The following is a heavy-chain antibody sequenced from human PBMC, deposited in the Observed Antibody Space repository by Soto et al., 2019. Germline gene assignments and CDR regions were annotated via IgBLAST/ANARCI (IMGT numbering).Heavy chain of an antibody. J-gene: IGHJ5*02. CDR3: VRLPWADSGGISLP. V-gene: IGHV4-59*01. D-gene: IGHD2-15*01. CDR2: IYYSGST. Sequence: TSETLSLTCTVSGGSISSYYWSWIRQPPGKGLEWIGYIYYSGSTNYNPSLKSRVTISVDMSKNQFSLKLTSVTAADTAVYYCVRLPWADSGGISLPWGQGPLVT. CDR1: GGSISSYY.